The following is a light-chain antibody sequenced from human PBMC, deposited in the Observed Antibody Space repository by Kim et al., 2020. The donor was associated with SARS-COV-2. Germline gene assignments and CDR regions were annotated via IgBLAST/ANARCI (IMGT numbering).Light chain of an antibody. CDR3: ETWDSNTPV. CDR2: LEGSGSY. V-gene: IGLV4-60*03. Sequence: QLVLTQSSSASASLGSSVKLTCTLSSGHSSYIIAWHQQQPGKAPRYLMKLEGSGSYNKGSGVPDRFSGSSSGADRYLTISNLQSVDEADYYCETWDSNTPVFGGGTQLTVL. J-gene: IGLJ3*02. CDR1: SGHSSYI.